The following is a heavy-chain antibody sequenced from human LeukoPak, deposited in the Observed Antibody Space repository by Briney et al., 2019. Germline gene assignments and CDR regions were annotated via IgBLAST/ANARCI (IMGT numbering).Heavy chain of an antibody. Sequence: SGPALLQPTPTLTLTCTFSGFSLRTGGMRVSWIRQPPGKALEWLARIDWDDDKFYSTSLKTRLTISKDTSKNQVVLTMTNLDPVDTATYYCARTTVAGTTLFDYWGQGTLVTVSS. CDR2: IDWDDDK. J-gene: IGHJ4*02. CDR3: ARTTVAGTTLFDY. CDR1: GFSLRTGGMR. V-gene: IGHV2-70*04. D-gene: IGHD6-19*01.